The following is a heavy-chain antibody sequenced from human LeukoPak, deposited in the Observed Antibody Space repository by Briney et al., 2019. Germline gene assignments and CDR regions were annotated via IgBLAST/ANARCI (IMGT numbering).Heavy chain of an antibody. CDR3: ARGRKVGPEGYYFDY. CDR2: IYYSGST. CDR1: GGSISSGDYY. D-gene: IGHD1-26*01. J-gene: IGHJ4*02. Sequence: PSGTLSLTCTVSGGSISSGDYYWSWIRQPPGKGLEWIGYIYYSGSTNYNPSLKSRVTISVDTSKNQFSLKLSSVTAADTAVYYCARGRKVGPEGYYFDYWGQGTLVTVSS. V-gene: IGHV4-61*08.